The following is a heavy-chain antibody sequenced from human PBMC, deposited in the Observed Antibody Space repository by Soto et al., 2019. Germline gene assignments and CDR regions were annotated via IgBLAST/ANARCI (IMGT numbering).Heavy chain of an antibody. J-gene: IGHJ6*02. CDR3: ARDTFYYYGMDV. CDR1: GGSVSSGSYY. CDR2: IYYSGST. Sequence: SETLSLTCXVSGGSVSSGSYYWSWIRQPPGKGLEWIGYIYYSGSTNYNPSLKSRVTISVDTSKNQFSLKLSSVTAADTAVYYCARDTFYYYGMDVWGQGTTVTVSS. V-gene: IGHV4-61*01.